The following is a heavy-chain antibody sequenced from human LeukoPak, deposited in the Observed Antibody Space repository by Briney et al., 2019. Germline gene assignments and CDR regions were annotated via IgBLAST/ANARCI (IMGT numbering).Heavy chain of an antibody. V-gene: IGHV4-39*01. D-gene: IGHD3-3*01. CDR1: GGSISSSSYY. Sequence: PSETLSLTCTVSGGSISSSSYYWGWIRQPPGKGLEWIGSIYSSWSTYYNPSLKSRVTISVDTSKNQFSLKLSSVTAADTAVYYCARASGYLDYWGQGTLATVSS. CDR2: IYSSWST. CDR3: ARASGYLDY. J-gene: IGHJ4*02.